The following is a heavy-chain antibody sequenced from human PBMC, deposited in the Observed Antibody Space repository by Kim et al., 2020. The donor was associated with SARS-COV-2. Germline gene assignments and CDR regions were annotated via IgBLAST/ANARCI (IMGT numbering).Heavy chain of an antibody. CDR3: ARDYGRVYARYRGMDV. CDR1: GFTFSSYA. Sequence: GGSLRLSCAASGFTFSSYAMHWVRQAPGKGLEWVAVISYDGSNKYYADSVKGRFTISRDNSKNTLYLQMNSLRAEDTAVYYCARDYGRVYARYRGMDVWG. V-gene: IGHV3-30*04. CDR2: ISYDGSNK. D-gene: IGHD2-8*01. J-gene: IGHJ6*01.